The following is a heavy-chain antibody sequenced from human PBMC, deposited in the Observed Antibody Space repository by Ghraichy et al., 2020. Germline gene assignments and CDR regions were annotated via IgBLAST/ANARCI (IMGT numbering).Heavy chain of an antibody. J-gene: IGHJ6*02. D-gene: IGHD3-3*01. CDR3: ARGTRPSQSRFLAWLTNKYYGMDV. CDR2: IYYSGST. Sequence: SETLSLTCSVSGGSISSYYWSWIRQPPGKGLEWIGYIYYSGSTNYNPSLKSRVTISVDTSKNQFSLKLSSVTAADTAVYYCARGTRPSQSRFLAWLTNKYYGMDVWGQGTTVTVSS. V-gene: IGHV4-59*01. CDR1: GGSISSYY.